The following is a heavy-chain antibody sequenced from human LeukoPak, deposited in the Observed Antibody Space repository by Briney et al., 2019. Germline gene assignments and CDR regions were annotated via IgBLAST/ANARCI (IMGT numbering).Heavy chain of an antibody. V-gene: IGHV3-23*01. J-gene: IGHJ4*02. CDR1: GFTFSIYA. D-gene: IGHD6-19*01. CDR2: ISSSAAGT. Sequence: GGSLRLSCAASGFTFSIYAMNWVRQAPGKGLEWVSGISSSAAGTYYADSVKGRFTISRDNSRNTLYLQMNSLRAEDTAVYYCAKSEAPGYSGGWYLGESYYFDYWGQGTLVTVSS. CDR3: AKSEAPGYSGGWYLGESYYFDY.